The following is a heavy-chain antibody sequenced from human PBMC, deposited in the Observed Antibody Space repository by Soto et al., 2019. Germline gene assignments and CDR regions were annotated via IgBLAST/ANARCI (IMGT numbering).Heavy chain of an antibody. D-gene: IGHD2-15*01. CDR2: IDWDDDK. V-gene: IGHV2-70*04. CDR3: ARTFERYCSGGSCRTHFDY. J-gene: IGHJ4*02. Sequence: GSGPTLVNPTPPLTLTCTFSGFSLSTSGMRVIGIRQPPGKALEWIARIDWDDDKFYSTSLKTRLTISKDTSKNQVVLTMTNMDPVDTATYYCARTFERYCSGGSCRTHFDYWGQGTLVTVSS. CDR1: GFSLSTSGMR.